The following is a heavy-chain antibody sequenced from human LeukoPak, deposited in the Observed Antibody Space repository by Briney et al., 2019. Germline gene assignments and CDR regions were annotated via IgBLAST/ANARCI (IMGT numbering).Heavy chain of an antibody. CDR2: IWYDGSNK. Sequence: PGGSLRLSCAASGLDFSNSWMSWVRQAPGKGLEWVAVIWYDGSNKYYADSVKGRFTISRDNSKNTLYLQMNSLRAEGTAVYYCARGLANYYDSSGYYLDYWGQGTLVTVSS. CDR1: GLDFSNSW. J-gene: IGHJ4*02. CDR3: ARGLANYYDSSGYYLDY. D-gene: IGHD3-22*01. V-gene: IGHV3-33*08.